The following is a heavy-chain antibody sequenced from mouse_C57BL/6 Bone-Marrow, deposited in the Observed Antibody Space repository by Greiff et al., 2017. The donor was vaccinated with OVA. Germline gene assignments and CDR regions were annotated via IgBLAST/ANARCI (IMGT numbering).Heavy chain of an antibody. Sequence: EVQLQQSGPELVKPGASVKIPCKASGYTFTDYNMDWVKLSHGKSLEWIGDINPNNGGTIYNQKFKGKATLTVDKSSSTAYMELRSLTSEDTAVYYCARRGYDYSSWFAYWGQGTLVTVSA. D-gene: IGHD2-4*01. V-gene: IGHV1-18*01. CDR2: INPNNGGT. J-gene: IGHJ3*01. CDR3: ARRGYDYSSWFAY. CDR1: GYTFTDYN.